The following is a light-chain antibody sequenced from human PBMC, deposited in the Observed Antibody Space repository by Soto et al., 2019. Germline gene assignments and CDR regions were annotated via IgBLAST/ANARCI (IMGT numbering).Light chain of an antibody. CDR2: EGS. CDR1: SRDVGSYNL. V-gene: IGLV2-23*01. J-gene: IGLJ2*01. Sequence: QSVLTQPASVSGSPGQSITISCTGTSRDVGSYNLVSWYQQHPGKAPKLMIYEGSKRPSGVSNRFSGSKSGNTASLTISGLQAEDEADDYCCSYAGSSTAVVFGGGTKLTVL. CDR3: CSYAGSSTAVV.